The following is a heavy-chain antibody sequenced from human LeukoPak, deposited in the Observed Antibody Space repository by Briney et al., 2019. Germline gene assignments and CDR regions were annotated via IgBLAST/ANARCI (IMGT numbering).Heavy chain of an antibody. J-gene: IGHJ4*02. Sequence: GGSLRLSCAASGFTLSSYDMHWVRQAPGQGLEWVAFIKYDGNIKYYADSVKGRFTISRDNSKNTVYLQMNSLRAEDTAVYYCAKSSFDYWGQGTLVTVSS. CDR1: GFTLSSYD. CDR3: AKSSFDY. V-gene: IGHV3-30*02. CDR2: IKYDGNIK.